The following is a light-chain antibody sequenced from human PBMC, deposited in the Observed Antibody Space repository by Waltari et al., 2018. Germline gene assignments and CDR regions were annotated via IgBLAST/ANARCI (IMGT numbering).Light chain of an antibody. J-gene: IGKJ5*01. V-gene: IGKV3-15*01. CDR1: QSVFSN. Sequence: EIVMTQSPATLSVSPGERATLSCRASQSVFSNVAWYQQKPGQAPRLLMYEASIRATGISAKFRGSGSGTEFTLTISSVQSEYFAVYYCQQYNRWPPITFGQWTRLEIK. CDR3: QQYNRWPPIT. CDR2: EAS.